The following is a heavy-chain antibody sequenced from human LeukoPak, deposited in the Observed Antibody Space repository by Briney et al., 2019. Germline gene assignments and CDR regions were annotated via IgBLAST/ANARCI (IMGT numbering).Heavy chain of an antibody. J-gene: IGHJ1*01. CDR1: GGTFSSYA. D-gene: IGHD3-22*01. V-gene: IGHV1-69*04. CDR3: ARDPIPSYYYDSSGYYPKYFQH. CDR2: IIPILGIA. Sequence: SVKVSCTASGGTFSSYAISWVRQAPGQGLEWMGRIIPILGIANYAQKFQGRVTITADKSTSTAYMELSSLRSEDTAVYYCARDPIPSYYYDSSGYYPKYFQHWGQGTLVTVSS.